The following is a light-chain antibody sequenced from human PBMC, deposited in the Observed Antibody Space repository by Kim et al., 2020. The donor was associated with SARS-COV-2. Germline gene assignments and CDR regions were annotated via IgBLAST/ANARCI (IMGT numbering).Light chain of an antibody. CDR3: QQANSFPLT. V-gene: IGKV1-12*01. Sequence: DIQMTQSPSSVSASVGDSVTITCRASQDVRNWLAWYQQKPGKVPQLLIYAASRLQSGVPSRFSGSGSGTEFTLTINSLQPEDFATYYCQQANSFPLTFGGGTKVDIK. J-gene: IGKJ4*01. CDR2: AAS. CDR1: QDVRNW.